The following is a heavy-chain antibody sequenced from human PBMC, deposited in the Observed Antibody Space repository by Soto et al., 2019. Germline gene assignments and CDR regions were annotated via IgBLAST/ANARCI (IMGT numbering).Heavy chain of an antibody. J-gene: IGHJ6*02. CDR1: GFTFSSYE. D-gene: IGHD6-13*01. Sequence: EVQLVESGGGLVQPGGSLRLSCAASGFTFSSYEMNWVRQAPGKELEWVSYISSSGSTIYYADSVKGRFTISRDNAKNSLYLQMNSLRAEDTAVYYCARDAGGTKFYYYGMDVWGQGTTVTVSS. V-gene: IGHV3-48*03. CDR3: ARDAGGTKFYYYGMDV. CDR2: ISSSGSTI.